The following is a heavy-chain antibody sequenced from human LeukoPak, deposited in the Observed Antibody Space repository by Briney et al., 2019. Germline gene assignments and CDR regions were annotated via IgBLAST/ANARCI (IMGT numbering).Heavy chain of an antibody. Sequence: KPSETLSLTCAVSGYSISSGYYWGWIRQPPGKGLEWIGSIYHSGSTYYNPSLKSRVTISVDTSKNQFSLKLSSVTAADTAVYYCARVVPAAIGWFDPWGQGTLVTVSS. CDR2: IYHSGST. CDR3: ARVVPAAIGWFDP. D-gene: IGHD2-2*02. CDR1: GYSISSGYY. J-gene: IGHJ5*02. V-gene: IGHV4-38-2*01.